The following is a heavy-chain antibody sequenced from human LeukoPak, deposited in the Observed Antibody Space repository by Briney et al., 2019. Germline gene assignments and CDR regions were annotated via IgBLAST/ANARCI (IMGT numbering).Heavy chain of an antibody. V-gene: IGHV3-30-3*01. CDR1: GFTFSSYA. CDR3: ARGKGSESGYDFFLDY. D-gene: IGHD5-12*01. J-gene: IGHJ4*02. Sequence: GGSLRLSCAASGFTFSSYAMHWVRQAPGKGLEWVTLFSHDGSSKYYADSVRGRFTISRDNSKNTLYLQMNSLRADDSAVYYCARGKGSESGYDFFLDYWGQGTLVT. CDR2: FSHDGSSK.